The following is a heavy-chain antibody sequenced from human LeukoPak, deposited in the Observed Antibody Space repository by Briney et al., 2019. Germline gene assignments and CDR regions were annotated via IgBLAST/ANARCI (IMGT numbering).Heavy chain of an antibody. V-gene: IGHV3-23*01. CDR2: ISPSGDIT. CDR1: GFIFSSHG. Sequence: GGSLRLSCAASGFIFSSHGMNWVRQAPGKGLEWVSGISPSGDITYYADSVKGRFTISRDNSKNTVYLQMNSLRAEDTAVYYCAKAGRGYSYGYCDHWGQGTLVTVSS. D-gene: IGHD5-18*01. J-gene: IGHJ4*02. CDR3: AKAGRGYSYGYCDH.